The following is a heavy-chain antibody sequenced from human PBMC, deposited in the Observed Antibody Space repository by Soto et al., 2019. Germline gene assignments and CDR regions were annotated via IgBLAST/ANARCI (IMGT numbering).Heavy chain of an antibody. CDR1: GFTFSSYG. CDR3: GRILQLAVAGTRFGYFDL. CDR2: IWYEGSNK. D-gene: IGHD6-19*01. V-gene: IGHV3-33*01. Sequence: QVQLEETGGGVVQPGRSLSLSCAASGFTFSSYGMNWVRQAPGKGLEWVAVIWYEGSNKYYADSVKGRFTISRDNCKNTLYLQKDRLGAEDTAMYCCGRILQLAVAGTRFGYFDLWGRGTLVTVSS. J-gene: IGHJ2*01.